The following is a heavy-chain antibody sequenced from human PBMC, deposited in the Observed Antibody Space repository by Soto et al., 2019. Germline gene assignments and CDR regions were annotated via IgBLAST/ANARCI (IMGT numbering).Heavy chain of an antibody. J-gene: IGHJ4*02. CDR1: GGTFSSYT. CDR3: ARDPVRGEYAFDY. V-gene: IGHV1-69*08. Sequence: QVQLVQSGAEVKKPGSSVKVSCKASGGTFSSYTISWVRQAPGQGLEWMGRIIPILGIANYAQKFQGRVTINADKSTSTAYMELSSLRSEDTAVYYCARDPVRGEYAFDYWGQGTLVTVSS. D-gene: IGHD4-17*01. CDR2: IIPILGIA.